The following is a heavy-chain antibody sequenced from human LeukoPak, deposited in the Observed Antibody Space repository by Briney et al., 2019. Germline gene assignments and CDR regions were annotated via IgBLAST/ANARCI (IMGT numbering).Heavy chain of an antibody. J-gene: IGHJ3*02. D-gene: IGHD3-10*01. CDR1: GYTFTSYG. CDR2: ISAYNGNT. CDR3: AREITMVRGVIQPDAFDI. V-gene: IGHV1-18*01. Sequence: ASVKVSCKASGYTFTSYGISWVRQAPGQGLEWMGWISAYNGNTNYAQKLQGRVTMTTDTSTSTAYMELRSLRSDDTAVYYCAREITMVRGVIQPDAFDIWGQGTMVTVSS.